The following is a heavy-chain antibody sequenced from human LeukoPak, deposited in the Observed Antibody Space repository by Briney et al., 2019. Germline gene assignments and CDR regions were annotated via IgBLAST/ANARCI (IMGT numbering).Heavy chain of an antibody. D-gene: IGHD6-19*01. CDR3: AKDGISGWYGNHFDF. Sequence: GGSLRLSCAASGFTFSSYAMNWVRQVPGRGLEFVSSIRGSGDSTYYADTVKGRFTISRDNSKNTLYLQISSLRAEDTAIYYCAKDGISGWYGNHFDFWGQGTLVTGSS. CDR2: IRGSGDST. V-gene: IGHV3-23*01. J-gene: IGHJ4*02. CDR1: GFTFSSYA.